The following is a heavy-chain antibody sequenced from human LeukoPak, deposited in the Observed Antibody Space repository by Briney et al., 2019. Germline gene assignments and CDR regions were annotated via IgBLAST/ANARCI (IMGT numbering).Heavy chain of an antibody. CDR1: GFTLDDYA. CDR2: ISWNSGSI. J-gene: IGHJ3*02. CDR3: AKADYYDGSGSIFDI. Sequence: PGRSLRLSYAAAGFTLDDYAMHWVRQAPGKGLEWVSDISWNSGSIGYADSVKGRFTISRDNAKNSLYLQMNSLRAEDMALYYCAKADYYDGSGSIFDIWGQGTMVTLSS. D-gene: IGHD3-22*01. V-gene: IGHV3-9*03.